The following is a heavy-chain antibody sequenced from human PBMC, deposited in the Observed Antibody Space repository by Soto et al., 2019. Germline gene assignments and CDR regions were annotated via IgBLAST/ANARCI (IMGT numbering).Heavy chain of an antibody. J-gene: IGHJ4*01. CDR1: DGSLSDYF. D-gene: IGHD2-15*01. CDR2: INPSGST. V-gene: IGHV4-34*01. Sequence: EKLRVTYGVNDGSLSDYFWSWIRQFPGKGLEWIGEINPSGSTSNNPSLKSRVTLSIDTSKNQFSLRLSSVTAADMAVYYCARRWLYCSRRTPCSNYFASWA. CDR3: ARRWLYCSRRTPCSNYFAS.